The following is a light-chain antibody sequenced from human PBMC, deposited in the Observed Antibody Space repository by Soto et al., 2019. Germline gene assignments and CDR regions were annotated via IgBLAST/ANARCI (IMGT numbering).Light chain of an antibody. J-gene: IGKJ4*01. CDR1: QSVNSY. V-gene: IGKV3-11*01. CDR2: DAS. Sequence: EIVSTQSPATLSLSPGERATLSCRASQSVNSYLAWYQRKPGQAPRLLITDASNRATGIPARFSGSGSGTDFTLTISSLEPEDFAVYYCQQRSTWPRITFGGGTKVEIK. CDR3: QQRSTWPRIT.